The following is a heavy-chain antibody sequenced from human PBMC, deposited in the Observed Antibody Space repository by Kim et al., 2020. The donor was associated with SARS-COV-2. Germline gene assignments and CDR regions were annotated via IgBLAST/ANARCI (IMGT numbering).Heavy chain of an antibody. J-gene: IGHJ6*03. V-gene: IGHV3-33*01. CDR1: GFTFSSYG. D-gene: IGHD2-15*01. Sequence: GGSLRLSCAASGFTFSSYGMHWVRQAPGKGLERVAVIWYDGSNKYYADSVKGRFTISRDNSKNTLYLQMNSLRAEDTAVYYCAGEPRMLPIYYMDVWGKGTTVTDAS. CDR2: IWYDGSNK. CDR3: AGEPRMLPIYYMDV.